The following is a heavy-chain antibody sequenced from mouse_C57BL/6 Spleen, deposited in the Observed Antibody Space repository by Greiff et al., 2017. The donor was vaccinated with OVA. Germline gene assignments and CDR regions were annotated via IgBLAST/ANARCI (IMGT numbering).Heavy chain of an antibody. J-gene: IGHJ3*01. V-gene: IGHV5-6*01. CDR2: ISSGGSYT. D-gene: IGHD2-4*01. Sequence: EVHLVESGGDLVKPGGSLKLSCAASGFTFSSYGMSWVRQTPDKRLEWVATISSGGSYTYYPDSVKGRFTISRDNAKNTLYLQMSSLKSEDTAMYYCARPYEYDSAWFAYWGQGTLVTVSA. CDR1: GFTFSSYG. CDR3: ARPYEYDSAWFAY.